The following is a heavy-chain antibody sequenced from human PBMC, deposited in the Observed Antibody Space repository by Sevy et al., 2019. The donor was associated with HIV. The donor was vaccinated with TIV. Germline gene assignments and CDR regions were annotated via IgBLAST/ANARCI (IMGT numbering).Heavy chain of an antibody. CDR2: SSGSGGSI. J-gene: IGHJ2*01. V-gene: IGHV3-23*01. D-gene: IGHD3-22*01. Sequence: GGSLRLSCAASGFTFTNFAMSWVRQAPGKGLEWVSGSSGSGGSIYYADSVKGRFTISRDNSKNTLHLQMKSLRAADTAVYYWAKESTYYYDSSGRYFDVWGRGTLVTVSS. CDR3: AKESTYYYDSSGRYFDV. CDR1: GFTFTNFA.